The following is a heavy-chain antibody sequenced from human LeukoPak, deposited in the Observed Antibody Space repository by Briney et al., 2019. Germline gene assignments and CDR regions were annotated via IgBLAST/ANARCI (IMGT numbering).Heavy chain of an antibody. Sequence: ASVKVSCKASGYTFTTYYIHWVRQAPGQGLEWMGWIHPKSGDTIYAKKFQGRVTMTRDTSIDTAYMQLNTLTSDDTAIYYCASVTYSDFSEHDYWGQGTLVTVSS. V-gene: IGHV1-2*02. CDR2: IHPKSGDT. D-gene: IGHD3-22*01. J-gene: IGHJ4*02. CDR1: GYTFTTYY. CDR3: ASVTYSDFSEHDY.